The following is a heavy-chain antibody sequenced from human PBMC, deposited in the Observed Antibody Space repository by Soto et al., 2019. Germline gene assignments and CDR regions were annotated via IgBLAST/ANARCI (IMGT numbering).Heavy chain of an antibody. Sequence: DVQVLESGGDLVQRGGSLRLSCAASGFTFNSYAMSWVRQAPGKGLEWVSSVSAGGDMTYYSDSVKGRFTISRDNSNNALFLQMNSLRIEDTALYYCARGDRGGSGSPASYYYSGLDVWGQGTTVTVS. CDR2: VSAGGDMT. CDR3: ARGDRGGSGSPASYYYSGLDV. J-gene: IGHJ6*02. D-gene: IGHD3-10*01. CDR1: GFTFNSYA. V-gene: IGHV3-23*01.